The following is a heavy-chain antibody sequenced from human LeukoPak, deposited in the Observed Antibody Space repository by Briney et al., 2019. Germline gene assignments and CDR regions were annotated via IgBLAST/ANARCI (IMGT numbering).Heavy chain of an antibody. Sequence: PSETLSLTCTVSGGSISSSSYYWGWIRQPPGKGLEWIGSIYYSGSTYYNPSLKSRVAISVDTSKNQFSLKLSSVTAADTAVYYCARQTARDSSAYWGQGTLVTVSS. J-gene: IGHJ4*02. CDR1: GGSISSSSYY. CDR2: IYYSGST. D-gene: IGHD3-22*01. CDR3: ARQTARDSSAY. V-gene: IGHV4-39*01.